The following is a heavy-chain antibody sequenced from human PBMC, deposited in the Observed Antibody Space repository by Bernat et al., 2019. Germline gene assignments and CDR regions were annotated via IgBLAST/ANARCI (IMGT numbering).Heavy chain of an antibody. V-gene: IGHV3-7*03. J-gene: IGHJ3*02. CDR3: ATPDRANVDAFDI. CDR2: IKQDGSEK. Sequence: EVQLVESGGGLVQPGGSLRLSCAASGFTFSSYWMSWVRQAPGKGLEWVANIKQDGSEKYYVDSVKGRFTISRDNAKNSLYLQMNSLRAEDTAVYYCATPDRANVDAFDIWGQGTMVTVSS. CDR1: GFTFSSYW. D-gene: IGHD5-18*01.